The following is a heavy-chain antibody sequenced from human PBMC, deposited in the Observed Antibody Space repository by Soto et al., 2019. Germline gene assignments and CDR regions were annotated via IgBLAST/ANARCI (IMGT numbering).Heavy chain of an antibody. CDR1: GYSFTSHW. D-gene: IGHD2-2*01. V-gene: IGHV5-51*01. Sequence: PGESLKISCKTSGYSFTSHWIAWVRQMPGKGLEWMGIIYPSDSDIRYRPPFQGQVTISVDKSISTAYLQWSSLKASDTATYYCARQDYSNYRGGMDVWGQGTTVTVSS. CDR3: ARQDYSNYRGGMDV. J-gene: IGHJ6*02. CDR2: IYPSDSDI.